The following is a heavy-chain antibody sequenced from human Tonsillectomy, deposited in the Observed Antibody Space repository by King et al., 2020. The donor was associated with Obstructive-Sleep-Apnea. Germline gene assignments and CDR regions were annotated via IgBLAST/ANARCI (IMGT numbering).Heavy chain of an antibody. J-gene: IGHJ6*02. D-gene: IGHD6-19*01. CDR2: FGGSGSGGST. Sequence: DVQLVESGGGLVQPGGSLRLSCAASGFTFRSFAMTWVRQAPGKGLEWVSTFGGSGSGGSTHYADSVKGRFTISRDDSKTSLVLQMSGLTVDDTAVYYCTKEGPIAVAPSFFYGMAVWGQGTTVSVSS. V-gene: IGHV3-23*04. CDR3: TKEGPIAVAPSFFYGMAV. CDR1: GFTFRSFA.